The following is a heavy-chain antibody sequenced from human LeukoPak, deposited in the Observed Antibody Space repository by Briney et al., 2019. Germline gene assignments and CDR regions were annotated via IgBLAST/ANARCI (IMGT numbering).Heavy chain of an antibody. J-gene: IGHJ4*02. D-gene: IGHD3-22*01. CDR2: ISGSGGTT. Sequence: GGSLRLSCAASGFIFRNYAVNWVRQTPGKGLEWVAGISGSGGTTKYADSVKGRFTIARDHSKNTVSLQMNILIVGDAAVYYCAKGGTYYYDSSGYPTYYFDFWGQGTLVTVSS. V-gene: IGHV3-23*01. CDR3: AKGGTYYYDSSGYPTYYFDF. CDR1: GFIFRNYA.